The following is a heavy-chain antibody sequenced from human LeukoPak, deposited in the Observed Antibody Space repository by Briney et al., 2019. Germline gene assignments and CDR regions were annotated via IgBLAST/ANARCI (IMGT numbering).Heavy chain of an antibody. V-gene: IGHV3-53*04. D-gene: IGHD3-16*02. CDR1: GFTVSSKC. Sequence: PGGSLRLSCAASGFTVSSKCMSWVRQAPGKGLGWVSVIYSGGNKYYADSVKGRFTISRHNSKNTLYLQMNSLRPEGTAVYYCARISEVNRFFDYWGQGTLVTVSS. CDR3: ARISEVNRFFDY. CDR2: IYSGGNK. J-gene: IGHJ4*02.